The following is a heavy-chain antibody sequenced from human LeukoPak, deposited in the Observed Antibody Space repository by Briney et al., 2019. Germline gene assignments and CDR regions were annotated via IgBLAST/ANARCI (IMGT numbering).Heavy chain of an antibody. CDR2: ISSSSSYI. V-gene: IGHV3-21*01. Sequence: GGSLRLSCAASGFTFSTYNMNWVRQAPGKGLEWVSSISSSSSYIYYADSEKGRFTISRDNAKNSLYLQMNSLRAEDTAVYYCARVKDPAYPGAFDIWGQGTRVTVSS. CDR3: ARVKDPAYPGAFDI. CDR1: GFTFSTYN. J-gene: IGHJ3*02.